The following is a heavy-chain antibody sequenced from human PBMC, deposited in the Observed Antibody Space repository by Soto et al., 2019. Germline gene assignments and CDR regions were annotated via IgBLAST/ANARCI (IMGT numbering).Heavy chain of an antibody. CDR1: GFTFSSYA. V-gene: IGHV3-64*01. CDR3: TSPHDYGDDGGHGAFDI. CDR2: ISSNGGST. D-gene: IGHD4-17*01. Sequence: GGSLRLSCAASGFTFSSYAMHWVRQAPGKGLEYVSAISSNGGSTYYANSVKGRFTISRDNSKNTRYLQMGSLRAEDMAVDYWTSPHDYGDDGGHGAFDIWGQGTMVTVSS. J-gene: IGHJ3*02.